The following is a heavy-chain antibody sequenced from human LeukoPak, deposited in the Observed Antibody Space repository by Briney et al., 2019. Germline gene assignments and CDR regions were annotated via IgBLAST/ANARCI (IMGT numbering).Heavy chain of an antibody. V-gene: IGHV1-3*01. D-gene: IGHD2-15*01. J-gene: IGHJ6*02. CDR2: INAGNGDT. Sequence: GESLKVSCKGSGYSFTSYRIGWVRQAPGQRLEWMGWINAGNGDTKYSQKFQGRVTITRDTSATTAYMELSSLRSEDTAVYYCARGTGCTGGSCSYYGMDVWGQGTTVTVSS. CDR1: GYSFTSYR. CDR3: ARGTGCTGGSCSYYGMDV.